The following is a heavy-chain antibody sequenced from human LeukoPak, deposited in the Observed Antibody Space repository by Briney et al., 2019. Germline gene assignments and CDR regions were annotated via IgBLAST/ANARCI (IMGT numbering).Heavy chain of an antibody. J-gene: IGHJ5*02. Sequence: ASVKVSCKASGYTFTSYSMHWVRQAPGQGLEWMGIINPSGGSTSYAQKFQGRVTMTRDTSTSTVYMELSSLRSEDTAVYYCARESAYCGGDCYSSGSINWSDPWGQGTLVTVSS. CDR1: GYTFTSYS. CDR3: ARESAYCGGDCYSSGSINWSDP. V-gene: IGHV1-46*01. CDR2: INPSGGST. D-gene: IGHD2-21*02.